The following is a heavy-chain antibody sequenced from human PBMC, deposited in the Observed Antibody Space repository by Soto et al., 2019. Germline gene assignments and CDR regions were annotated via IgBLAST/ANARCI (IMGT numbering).Heavy chain of an antibody. CDR2: IDPSGGVT. CDR1: GYTFTKFH. D-gene: IGHD3-22*01. V-gene: IGHV1-46*01. J-gene: IGHJ4*02. Sequence: ASVKVSCKASGYTFTKFHIHWVRQAPGQGLEWMGMIDPSGGVTRDAQRFQGRVTMTTDTSTSTAYMELRSLRSDDTAVYYCARDPGYYYDSSGLDYWGQGTLVTVSS. CDR3: ARDPGYYYDSSGLDY.